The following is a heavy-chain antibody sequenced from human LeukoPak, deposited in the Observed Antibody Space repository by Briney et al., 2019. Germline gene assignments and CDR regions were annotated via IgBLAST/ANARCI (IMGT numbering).Heavy chain of an antibody. V-gene: IGHV3-15*01. D-gene: IGHD6-19*01. Sequence: GGSLRLSCAASGFTFSDAWMSWVRQAPGKGLEWVGRTKSKTAGGTTDYAAPVKGRFTISRDDSKNTLYLQMNSLKTEDTAVYYCTTDLPNLTVAAPDYWGQGTLVTVSS. CDR1: GFTFSDAW. CDR3: TTDLPNLTVAAPDY. J-gene: IGHJ4*02. CDR2: TKSKTAGGTT.